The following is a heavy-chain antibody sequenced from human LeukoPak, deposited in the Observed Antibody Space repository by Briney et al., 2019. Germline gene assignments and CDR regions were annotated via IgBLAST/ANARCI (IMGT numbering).Heavy chain of an antibody. CDR1: GYTFTGYY. D-gene: IGHD1-26*01. CDR3: ARGRGSGSYLYYYYGMDV. CDR2: INPNSGGT. V-gene: IGHV1-2*02. Sequence: ASVTVSCKASGYTFTGYYMHWVRQAPGQGLEWMGWINPNSGGTNYAQKFQGRVTMTRDTSISTAYMELSRLRSDDTAVYYCARGRGSGSYLYYYYGMDVWGQGTTVTVSS. J-gene: IGHJ6*02.